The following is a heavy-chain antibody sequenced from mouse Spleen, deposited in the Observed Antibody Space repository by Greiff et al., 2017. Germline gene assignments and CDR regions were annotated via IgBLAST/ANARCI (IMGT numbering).Heavy chain of an antibody. CDR2: IYPGDGDT. V-gene: IGHV1-80*01. CDR3: AREAPRVYAMDY. J-gene: IGHJ4*01. Sequence: QVQLQQPGAELVMPGASVKLSCKASGYAFSSYWMNWVKQRPGKGLEWIGQIYPGDGDTNYNGKFKGKATLTADKSSSTAYMQLSSLTSEDSAVYFCAREAPRVYAMDYWGQGTSVTVSS. CDR1: GYAFSSYW.